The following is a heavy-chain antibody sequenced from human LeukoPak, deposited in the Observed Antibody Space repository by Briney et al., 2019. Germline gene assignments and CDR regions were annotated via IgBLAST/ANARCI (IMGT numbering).Heavy chain of an antibody. CDR2: ISAYNGNT. CDR3: ARDRRLYDRTVCGY. D-gene: IGHD3-22*01. V-gene: IGHV1-18*01. Sequence: ASVKVSCKASGYTFTSYGISWVRQAPGQGLEWMGWISAYNGNTNYAQKLQGRVTMTTDTSTSTAYMELRSLRSDDTAVYYCARDRRLYDRTVCGYWGQGTLVTVPS. CDR1: GYTFTSYG. J-gene: IGHJ4*02.